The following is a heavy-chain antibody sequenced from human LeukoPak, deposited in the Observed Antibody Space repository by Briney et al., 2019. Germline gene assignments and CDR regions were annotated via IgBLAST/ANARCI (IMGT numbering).Heavy chain of an antibody. V-gene: IGHV3-48*03. CDR1: GFTFSSYE. CDR3: ARDEIMTTVTTDY. Sequence: PGGSLRLSCAASGFTFSSYEMNWVRQAPGKGLEWVSYISSSGSTIYYADSVKGRFTISRDNAKNSLYLQMNSLRAEDTAVYYCARDEIMTTVTTDYWGQGTLVTVSS. J-gene: IGHJ4*02. D-gene: IGHD4-17*01. CDR2: ISSSGSTI.